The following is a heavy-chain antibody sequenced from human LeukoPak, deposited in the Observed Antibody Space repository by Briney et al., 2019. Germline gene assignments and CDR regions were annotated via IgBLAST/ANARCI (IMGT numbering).Heavy chain of an antibody. V-gene: IGHV3-9*01. CDR3: AKGMITFGGVIAVFDY. Sequence: PGRSLRLSCAASGFTFDDYAMHWVRQAPGKGLEWVSGISWNSGSIGYADSVKGRFTISRDNAKNSLYLQMNSLRAEDTALYYCAKGMITFGGVIAVFDYWGQGTLVTVSS. J-gene: IGHJ4*02. D-gene: IGHD3-16*02. CDR1: GFTFDDYA. CDR2: ISWNSGSI.